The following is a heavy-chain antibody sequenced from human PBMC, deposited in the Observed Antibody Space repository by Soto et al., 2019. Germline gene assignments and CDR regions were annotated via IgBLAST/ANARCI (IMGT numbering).Heavy chain of an antibody. Sequence: PSQTLSLTCAISGDSVSSNSAAWNWIRQSPSRGLEWLGRTYYRSRWYNDYAVSVKSRITVNPDTSKNQFSLHLNSVTPEDTAVYYCAGTTPPQCYNMDVGDKGTTVTVPS. CDR2: TYYRSRWYN. CDR1: GDSVSSNSAA. J-gene: IGHJ6*03. CDR3: AGTTPPQCYNMDV. V-gene: IGHV6-1*01. D-gene: IGHD1-7*01.